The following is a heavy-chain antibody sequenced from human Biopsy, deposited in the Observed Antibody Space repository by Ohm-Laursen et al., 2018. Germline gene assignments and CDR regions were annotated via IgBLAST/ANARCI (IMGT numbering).Heavy chain of an antibody. D-gene: IGHD3-3*01. CDR3: ARDLLEGTVPA. CDR2: IYPNNGAT. Sequence: ASVTVSCQAPADSFIGYDMHWVRQPPGHGLEWMGSIYPNNGATKYAQKFQGRVTMTRDTSNSTAFMELNSLRSDDTAVYVCARDLLEGTVPAWGQGTLVTVSS. CDR1: ADSFIGYD. J-gene: IGHJ4*02. V-gene: IGHV1-2*02.